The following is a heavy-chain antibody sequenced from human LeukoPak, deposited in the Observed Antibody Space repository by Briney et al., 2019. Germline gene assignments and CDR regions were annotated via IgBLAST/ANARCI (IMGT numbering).Heavy chain of an antibody. CDR2: IYHSGST. CDR3: ARDRWGGLATLLFDY. Sequence: SGTLSLTCTVSGVSLSSYYCSWIRQPPGKGLEWGGYIYHSGSTTYTPSLTTRVTISVDSSKNQFSLKLSSVTAADTAVYYCARDRWGGLATLLFDYWGQGTLVTVSS. D-gene: IGHD3/OR15-3a*01. J-gene: IGHJ4*02. CDR1: GVSLSSYY. V-gene: IGHV4-59*01.